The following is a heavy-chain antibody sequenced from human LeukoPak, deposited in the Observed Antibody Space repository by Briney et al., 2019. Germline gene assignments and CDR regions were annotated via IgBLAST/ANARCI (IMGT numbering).Heavy chain of an antibody. Sequence: SETLSLTCTVSGGSISSYYWSWIRQPPGKGLEWIGYIYYSGSTNYNPSLKSRVTISVDTSKNQFSPKLSSVTAADTAVYYCATYKGKVRGVTIYYYYYMDVWGKGTTVTISS. CDR2: IYYSGST. J-gene: IGHJ6*03. V-gene: IGHV4-59*01. CDR1: GGSISSYY. D-gene: IGHD3-10*01. CDR3: ATYKGKVRGVTIYYYYYMDV.